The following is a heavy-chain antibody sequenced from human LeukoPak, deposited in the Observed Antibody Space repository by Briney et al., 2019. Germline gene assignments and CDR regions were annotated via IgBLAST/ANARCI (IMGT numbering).Heavy chain of an antibody. Sequence: GGSLRLSCAASGFTFTRYAMSWVRQAPGKGLEWVSAITGYGGDTYYAASVKGRFTVSRDNSKNTLYLQMSSLRAEDTAVYYCAKGVTVIAVAGTFGAGGQGTLVTVSS. CDR3: AKGVTVIAVAGTFGA. CDR2: ITGYGGDT. D-gene: IGHD6-19*01. CDR1: GFTFTRYA. J-gene: IGHJ4*02. V-gene: IGHV3-23*01.